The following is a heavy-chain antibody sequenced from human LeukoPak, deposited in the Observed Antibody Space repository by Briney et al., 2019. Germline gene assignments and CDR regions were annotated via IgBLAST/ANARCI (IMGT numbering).Heavy chain of an antibody. CDR1: GFTFSSYA. J-gene: IGHJ4*02. CDR3: AKDPTWFGELLVAWNYFDY. D-gene: IGHD3-10*01. Sequence: GGSLRLSCAASGFTFSSYAMSWVRQAPGKGLEWVSAISGSGGSTYYADSVKGRFTISRDNSKNTLYLQMNSLRAEDTAVYYCAKDPTWFGELLVAWNYFDYWGQGTLVTVSS. V-gene: IGHV3-23*01. CDR2: ISGSGGST.